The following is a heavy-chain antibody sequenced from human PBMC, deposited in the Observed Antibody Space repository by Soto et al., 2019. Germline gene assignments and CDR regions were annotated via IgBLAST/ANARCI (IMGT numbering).Heavy chain of an antibody. CDR1: GFTFSSYA. Sequence: EVQLLESGGGLVQPGGSLRLSCAASGFTFSSYAMSWVRQAPGKGLEWVSIISGSGGSTYYADSVNGRFTISRDNSKSTLYLQMNSLRAEDTAVYYCAKEKNLALYYFDYWGQGTLVTVSS. CDR3: AKEKNLALYYFDY. CDR2: ISGSGGST. V-gene: IGHV3-23*01. J-gene: IGHJ4*02.